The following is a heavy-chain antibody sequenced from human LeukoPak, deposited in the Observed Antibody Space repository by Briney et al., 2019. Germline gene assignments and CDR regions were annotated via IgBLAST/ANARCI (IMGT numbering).Heavy chain of an antibody. CDR3: APRWLQLNGLRVALGY. CDR1: GFTFSSYS. Sequence: PGGSLRLSCAASGFTFSSYSMNWVRQAPGKGLEWVSSIGSSSSYIYYADSVKGRFTISRDNAKNSLYLQMNSLRAEDTAVYYCAPRWLQLNGLRVALGYWGQGTLVTVSS. V-gene: IGHV3-21*01. J-gene: IGHJ4*02. CDR2: IGSSSSYI. D-gene: IGHD5-24*01.